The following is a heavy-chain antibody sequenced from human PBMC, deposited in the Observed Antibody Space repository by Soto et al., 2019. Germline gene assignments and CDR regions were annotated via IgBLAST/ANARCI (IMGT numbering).Heavy chain of an antibody. Sequence: QVQLVQSGAEVKKPGASVKVSCKTSGYTFTSYGISWVRQAPGQGLEWMGWISGDSGNTNYAQKFQGRVTMTTDTSTSTAHLELRSLRSDDTAFYYCAMYSSSLLDYWGQGTLVTVSS. CDR1: GYTFTSYG. CDR3: AMYSSSLLDY. V-gene: IGHV1-18*04. CDR2: ISGDSGNT. D-gene: IGHD6-6*01. J-gene: IGHJ4*02.